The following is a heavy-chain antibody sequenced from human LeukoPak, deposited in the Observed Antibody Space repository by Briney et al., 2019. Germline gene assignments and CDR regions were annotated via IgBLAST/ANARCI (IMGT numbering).Heavy chain of an antibody. Sequence: ASVKVSCKASGGTFSSYAISWVRQAPGQGLEWMGGIIPIFGTANYAQKFQGRVTITADESTSTAYMELSSLRSEDTAVYYCARYFDSEGYFDYWGQGTLVTVSP. CDR2: IIPIFGTA. J-gene: IGHJ4*02. D-gene: IGHD3-9*01. V-gene: IGHV1-69*01. CDR1: GGTFSSYA. CDR3: ARYFDSEGYFDY.